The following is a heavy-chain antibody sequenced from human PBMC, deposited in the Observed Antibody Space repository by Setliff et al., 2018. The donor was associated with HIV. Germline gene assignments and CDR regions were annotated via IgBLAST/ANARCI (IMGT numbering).Heavy chain of an antibody. V-gene: IGHV1-69*10. D-gene: IGHD5-12*01. CDR1: GDAFSNYA. CDR2: FIPILGIA. Sequence: SVKVSCKASGDAFSNYAINWVRQAPGQGLEWMGGFIPILGIANSVHKFQGRLTITADKFTSTAYMELSSLRSEDTAVYYCATLRINRDGSPGKAFDYWGQGTLVTVSS. J-gene: IGHJ4*02. CDR3: ATLRINRDGSPGKAFDY.